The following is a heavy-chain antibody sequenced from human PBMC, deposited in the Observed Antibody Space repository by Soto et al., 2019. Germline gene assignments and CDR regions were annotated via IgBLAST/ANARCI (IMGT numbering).Heavy chain of an antibody. CDR2: IYYSGTT. CDR1: GGSISSGGYY. CDR3: ARTPRD. J-gene: IGHJ4*02. V-gene: IGHV4-31*03. Sequence: QVQLQESGPGLVKPSQTLSLTCTVSGGSISSGGYYWSWIRQHPGKGLEWIGYIYYSGTTYYNPSSKSRDTISVDTSKNQFSRNVSSVTAADTTVYYCARTPRDWGQGTLVTVSS.